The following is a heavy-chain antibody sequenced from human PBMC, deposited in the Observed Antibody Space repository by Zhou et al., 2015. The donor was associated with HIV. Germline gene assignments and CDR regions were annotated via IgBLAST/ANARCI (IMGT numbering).Heavy chain of an antibody. CDR3: ARGGILLSQLHNPDYYGMDV. CDR2: IIPIFGTP. CDR1: GGTFNTYE. D-gene: IGHD2-2*01. Sequence: QVQLVQSGAEVKKPGSSVKVSCKASGGTFNTYEISWVRQAPGQGLEWMGGIIPIFGTPNYAPRFRGRVTITADKSTRTAYMELSSLRSEDTAVYYCARGGILLSQLHNPDYYGMDVWDQGP. J-gene: IGHJ6*02. V-gene: IGHV1-69*06.